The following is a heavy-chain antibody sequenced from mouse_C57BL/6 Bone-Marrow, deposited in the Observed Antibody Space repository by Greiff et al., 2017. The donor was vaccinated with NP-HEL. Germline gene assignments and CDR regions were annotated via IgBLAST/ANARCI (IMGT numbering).Heavy chain of an antibody. D-gene: IGHD2-4*01. CDR3: VITMITCFDV. Sequence: EVRLQVSGGGLVQPKGSLKLSCAASGFSFNTYAMNWVRQAPGKGLEWVARIRSKSNNYATYYADSVKDRFTISRDDSESMLYLQMNNLKTEDTAMYYCVITMITCFDVWGTGTTVTVSS. V-gene: IGHV10-1*01. CDR2: IRSKSNNYAT. CDR1: GFSFNTYA. J-gene: IGHJ1*03.